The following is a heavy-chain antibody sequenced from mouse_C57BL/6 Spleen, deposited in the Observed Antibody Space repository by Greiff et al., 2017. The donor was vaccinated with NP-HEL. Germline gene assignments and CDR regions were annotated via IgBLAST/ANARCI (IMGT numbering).Heavy chain of an antibody. J-gene: IGHJ2*01. D-gene: IGHD1-1*01. CDR2: IDPSDSYT. V-gene: IGHV1-59*01. Sequence: QVQLQQPGAELVRPGTSVKLSCKASGYTFTSYWMHWVKQRPGQGLEWIGVIDPSDSYTNYNQKFKGKATLTVDTSSSTAYMQLSSLTSEDSAVYYCARCYYGSSPYFDYWGQGTTLTVSS. CDR3: ARCYYGSSPYFDY. CDR1: GYTFTSYW.